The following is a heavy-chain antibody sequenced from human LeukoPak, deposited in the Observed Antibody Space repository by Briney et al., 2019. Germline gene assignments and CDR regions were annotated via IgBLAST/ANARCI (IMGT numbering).Heavy chain of an antibody. CDR3: ARGNIVATIPFDY. CDR1: GYTFTGYY. D-gene: IGHD5-12*01. J-gene: IGHJ4*02. CDR2: INPNSGGT. V-gene: IGHV1-2*06. Sequence: GASVKVSCKASGYTFTGYYMHWVRQAPGQGLEWMGRINPNSGGTNYAQKFQGRVTMTRDTSISTAYMELSRLRSDDTAVYYCARGNIVATIPFDYWGQGTLVTVYS.